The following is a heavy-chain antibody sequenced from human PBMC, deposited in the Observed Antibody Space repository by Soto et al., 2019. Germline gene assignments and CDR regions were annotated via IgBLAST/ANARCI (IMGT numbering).Heavy chain of an antibody. Sequence: SETLSLTCAVCGYSISSGYYWGWIRQPPGKGLEWIWSIYHSGSTYCNPSLKSRVTISVDTSKNQFSLKLSSVTAADTAVYYCASYYSSGKYHWFDPWGKGTLVTVSS. D-gene: IGHD6-25*01. V-gene: IGHV4-38-2*01. J-gene: IGHJ5*02. CDR3: ASYYSSGKYHWFDP. CDR1: GYSISSGYY. CDR2: IYHSGST.